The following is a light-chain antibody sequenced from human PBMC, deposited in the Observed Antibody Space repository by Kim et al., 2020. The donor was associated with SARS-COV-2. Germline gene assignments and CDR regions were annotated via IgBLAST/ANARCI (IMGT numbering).Light chain of an antibody. CDR2: DVT. CDR3: SSYTSTNTLV. V-gene: IGLV2-14*01. J-gene: IGLJ2*01. CDR1: GSDVGSYSH. Sequence: QSALTQPASGSGSPGQSITLSCTGSGSDVGSYSHFSWHQQYPGKATNIMIYDVTKRPSGVSNRFSGSKSGNTASLTISGLQAEDEADYYCSSYTSTNTLVFGGGTKLTVL.